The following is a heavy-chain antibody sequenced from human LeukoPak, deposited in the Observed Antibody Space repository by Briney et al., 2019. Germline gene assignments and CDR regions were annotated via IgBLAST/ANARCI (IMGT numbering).Heavy chain of an antibody. CDR1: GFTFSSYS. CDR3: ARENRSGWYRPLGY. J-gene: IGHJ4*02. Sequence: GGSLRLSCAASGFTFSSYSMNWVRQAPGKGLEWVSYISSSSSTIYYADSVKGRFTISRDNAKNSLYLQMNSLRAEDTAVYYCARENRSGWYRPLGYWGQGTLVTVSS. V-gene: IGHV3-48*01. CDR2: ISSSSSTI. D-gene: IGHD6-19*01.